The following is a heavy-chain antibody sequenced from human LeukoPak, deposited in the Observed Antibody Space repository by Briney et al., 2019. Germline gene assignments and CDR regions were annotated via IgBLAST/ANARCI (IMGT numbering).Heavy chain of an antibody. CDR2: ISGSGGST. Sequence: GGSLRLSCAASGFTFSSYAMSWVRQAPGKGLEWVSAISGSGGSTYYADSVKGRFTISRDNSENTLYLQMNSLRAEDTAVYYCAKDRRVVVIEPFDPWGQGTLVTVSS. CDR1: GFTFSSYA. J-gene: IGHJ5*02. D-gene: IGHD3-22*01. CDR3: AKDRRVVVIEPFDP. V-gene: IGHV3-23*01.